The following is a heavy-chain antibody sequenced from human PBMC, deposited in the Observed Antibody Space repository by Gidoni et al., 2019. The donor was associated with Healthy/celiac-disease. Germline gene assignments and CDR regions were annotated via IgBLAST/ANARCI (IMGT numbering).Heavy chain of an antibody. D-gene: IGHD3-22*01. CDR2: IYYSGST. Sequence: QVQLQESGPGLVKPSQTLSLTCTVSGGSISSGDSSWSWIRQPPGKGLEWIGYIYYSGSTYYNPSLKSRVTISVDTSKNQFSLKLSSVTAADTAVYYCARGRGYYDSSGTPDAFDIWGQGTMVTVSS. CDR1: GGSISSGDSS. CDR3: ARGRGYYDSSGTPDAFDI. V-gene: IGHV4-30-4*01. J-gene: IGHJ3*02.